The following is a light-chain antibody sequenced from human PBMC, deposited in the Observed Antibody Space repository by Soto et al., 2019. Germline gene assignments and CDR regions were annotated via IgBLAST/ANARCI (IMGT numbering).Light chain of an antibody. J-gene: IGKJ3*01. V-gene: IGKV1-33*01. CDR2: DAS. CDR3: QQYDNLPPFT. Sequence: DIQMTQSPSSLSASVGDRVTITCQASQDISNYLNWYQQKPGKAPKLLIYDASNLEAGVPSRFSGSGSGTYVTFTISSLQPEDIATYYCQQYDNLPPFTFGPGNKVDIK. CDR1: QDISNY.